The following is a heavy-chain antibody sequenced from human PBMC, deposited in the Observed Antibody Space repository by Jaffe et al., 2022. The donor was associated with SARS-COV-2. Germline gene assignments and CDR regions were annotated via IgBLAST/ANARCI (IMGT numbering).Heavy chain of an antibody. V-gene: IGHV3-15*01. Sequence: EVQLVESGGGLVKPGGSLRLSCAASGFTFSNAWMSWVRQAPGKGLEWVGRIKSKTDGGTTDYAAPVKGRFTISRDDSKNTLYLQMNSLKTEDTAVYYCTTDLLSTSTEVGSYWGQGTLVTVSS. CDR2: IKSKTDGGTT. D-gene: IGHD1-26*01. CDR1: GFTFSNAW. CDR3: TTDLLSTSTEVGSY. J-gene: IGHJ4*02.